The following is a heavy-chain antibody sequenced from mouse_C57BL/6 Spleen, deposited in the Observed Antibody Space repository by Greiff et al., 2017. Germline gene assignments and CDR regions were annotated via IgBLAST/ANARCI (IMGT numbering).Heavy chain of an antibody. J-gene: IGHJ1*03. CDR1: GYAFSSSW. Sequence: QVQLQQSGPELVKPGASVKISCKASGYAFSSSWMNWVKQRPGKGLEWIGRIYPGDGDTNYNGKFKGKATLTADKSSSTAYMQLSSLTSEDSAVYFCARSRERGYVDVWGTGTTVTVSS. V-gene: IGHV1-82*01. CDR3: ARSRERGYVDV. CDR2: IYPGDGDT.